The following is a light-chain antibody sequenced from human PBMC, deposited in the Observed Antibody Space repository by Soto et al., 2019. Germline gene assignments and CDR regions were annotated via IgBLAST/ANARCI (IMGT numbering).Light chain of an antibody. Sequence: IVLTQSPGTLSLSPGERATLSCRASQSVSNNYLSWYQQKPGQAPRLLIYGASRRATGIPDRFSGSGSETDFTLTISRLEPEDFAVYYCQQYGISPRTFGQGTKVEIK. V-gene: IGKV3-20*01. CDR1: QSVSNNY. J-gene: IGKJ1*01. CDR3: QQYGISPRT. CDR2: GAS.